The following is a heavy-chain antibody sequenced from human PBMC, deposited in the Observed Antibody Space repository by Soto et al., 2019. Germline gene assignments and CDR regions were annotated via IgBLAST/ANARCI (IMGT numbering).Heavy chain of an antibody. CDR1: GYTFPSYG. V-gene: IGHV1-18*04. D-gene: IGHD2-15*01. CDR2: ISGYNGKT. Sequence: ASVKVSCKASGYTFPSYGISWVRQAPGEGREWLGWISGYNGKTNYAQKVQGRVTVTTDTSTSTAYMELSSLRSEDTAVYYCARGHCSGGSCYSGYYYGMDVWGQGTTVTVSS. J-gene: IGHJ6*02. CDR3: ARGHCSGGSCYSGYYYGMDV.